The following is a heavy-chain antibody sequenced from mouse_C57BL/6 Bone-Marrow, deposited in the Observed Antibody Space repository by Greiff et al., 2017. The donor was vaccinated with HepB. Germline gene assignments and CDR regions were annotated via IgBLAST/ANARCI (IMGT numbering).Heavy chain of an antibody. CDR3: ARQGDSYWWYFDV. CDR1: GFTFSDYY. Sequence: EVQGVESGGGLVQPGGSLKLSCAASGFTFSDYYMYWVRQTPEKRLEWVAYISNGGGSTYYPDTVKGRFTISRDNAKNTLYLQMSRLKSEDTAMYYCARQGDSYWWYFDVWGTGTTVTVSS. CDR2: ISNGGGST. V-gene: IGHV5-12*01. D-gene: IGHD3-3*01. J-gene: IGHJ1*03.